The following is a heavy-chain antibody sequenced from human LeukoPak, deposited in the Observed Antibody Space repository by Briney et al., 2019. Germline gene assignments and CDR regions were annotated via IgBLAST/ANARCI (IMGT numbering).Heavy chain of an antibody. CDR3: ARDHVVVGLDY. CDR2: ISSSGSTI. Sequence: GGSLRLSCAASGFTFSNYAMSWIRQAPGKGLEWVSYISSSGSTIYYADSVKGRFTISRDNAKNSLYLQMNSLRAEDTAVYYCARDHVVVGLDYRGQGTLVTVSS. J-gene: IGHJ4*02. CDR1: GFTFSNYA. V-gene: IGHV3-11*01. D-gene: IGHD2-15*01.